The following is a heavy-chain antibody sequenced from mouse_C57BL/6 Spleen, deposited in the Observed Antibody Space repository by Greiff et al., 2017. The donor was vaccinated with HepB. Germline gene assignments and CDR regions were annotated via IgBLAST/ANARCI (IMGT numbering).Heavy chain of an antibody. CDR1: GYTFTDYY. CDR3: ARGQLRSSFAY. Sequence: VQLQQSGPVLVKPGASVKMSCKASGYTFTDYYMNWVKQSHGKSLEWIGVINPYNGGTSYNQKFKGKATLTVDKSSSTAYMELNSLTSEDSAVYYCARGQLRSSFAYWGQGTLVTVSA. J-gene: IGHJ3*01. V-gene: IGHV1-19*01. CDR2: INPYNGGT. D-gene: IGHD3-2*02.